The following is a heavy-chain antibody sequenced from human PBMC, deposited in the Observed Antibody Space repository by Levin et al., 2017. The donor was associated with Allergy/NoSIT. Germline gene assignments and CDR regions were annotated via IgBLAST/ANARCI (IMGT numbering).Heavy chain of an antibody. V-gene: IGHV5-10-1*01. D-gene: IGHD2-15*01. CDR3: ARVGGGAFDI. CDR2: IDPSDSYT. J-gene: IGHJ3*02. CDR1: GYSFTTYW. Sequence: GESLKISCKGSGYSFTTYWITWVRQMPGRGLEWMGRIDPSDSYTNYSPSFQGHATISADKSISTAYLQWSSLKASDTAMYYCARVGGGAFDIWGQGTMVTVSS.